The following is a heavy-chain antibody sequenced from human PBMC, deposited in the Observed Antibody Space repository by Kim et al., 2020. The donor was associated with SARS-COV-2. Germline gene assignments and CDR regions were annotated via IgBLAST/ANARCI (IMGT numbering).Heavy chain of an antibody. V-gene: IGHV3-23*01. CDR1: GFSFTTYW. D-gene: IGHD3-9*01. CDR2: ISSRGATT. Sequence: GGSLRLSCAASGFSFTTYWMNWVRQAPGKGLVWVSRISSRGATTYYADSVKGRFTISRDNAKNTLYLQMNSLRAEDTAVYYCAKEGNDMLTGYYACYDGMAVWGEGTPVTVSS. CDR3: AKEGNDMLTGYYACYDGMAV. J-gene: IGHJ6*04.